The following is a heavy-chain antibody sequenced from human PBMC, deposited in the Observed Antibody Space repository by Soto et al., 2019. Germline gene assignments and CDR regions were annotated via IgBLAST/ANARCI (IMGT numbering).Heavy chain of an antibody. D-gene: IGHD3-10*01. CDR3: ARVRGKQGGRYTTFDI. V-gene: IGHV3-33*01. J-gene: IGHJ3*02. CDR1: GFTFSSYG. CDR2: IWYDGSNK. Sequence: QVQLVESGGGVVQPGRSLRLSCAASGFTFSSYGMHWVRQAPGKGLEWVAVIWYDGSNKYYADSVKGRFTISRDNSKNTLYLQMNSLRAEDTAVYYCARVRGKQGGRYTTFDIWGQGTMVTVSS.